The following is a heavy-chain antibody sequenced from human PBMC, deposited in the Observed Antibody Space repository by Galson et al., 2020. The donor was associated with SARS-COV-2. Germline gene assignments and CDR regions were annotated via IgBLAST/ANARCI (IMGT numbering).Heavy chain of an antibody. CDR3: SRIIVTAYYFSYMDV. D-gene: IGHD2-21*02. Sequence: SQTLSLTCAVSGGSISSSDWWGWVRQPPGKGLEWIGDIFHRGYTNYNPSLKSRVTMSVDTSKNQFSLKLSSVTAADTALYYCSRIIVTAYYFSYMDVWGKGTTVTVSS. V-gene: IGHV4-4*02. J-gene: IGHJ6*03. CDR2: IFHRGYT. CDR1: GGSISSSDW.